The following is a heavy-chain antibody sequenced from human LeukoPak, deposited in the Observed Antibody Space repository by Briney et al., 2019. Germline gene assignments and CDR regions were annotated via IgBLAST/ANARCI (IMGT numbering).Heavy chain of an antibody. Sequence: PSETLSLTCTVSGGSISSSSYYWGWIRQPPGKGLEWIGSIYYSGSTYYNPSLKSRVTISVDTSKNQFSLKLSSVTAADTAVYYCARGLYYHGSWGQGTLVTVSS. J-gene: IGHJ5*02. V-gene: IGHV4-39*07. CDR1: GGSISSSSYY. CDR3: ARGLYYHGS. D-gene: IGHD3-10*01. CDR2: IYYSGST.